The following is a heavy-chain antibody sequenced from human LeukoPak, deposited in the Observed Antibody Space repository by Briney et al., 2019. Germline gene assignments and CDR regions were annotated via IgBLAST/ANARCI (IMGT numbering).Heavy chain of an antibody. CDR1: GDSISSEPYH. CDR2: IFYAGST. Sequence: PSETLSLTCTVSGDSISSEPYHWRWIRQPPGKGLQWIGSIFYAGSTYYNPSLRSRVSISVDTSKDQFSLKLFPVTAADTAVYYCARSGWPMGGFDPWGQGILVTVSS. J-gene: IGHJ5*02. V-gene: IGHV4-39*01. D-gene: IGHD3-10*01. CDR3: ARSGWPMGGFDP.